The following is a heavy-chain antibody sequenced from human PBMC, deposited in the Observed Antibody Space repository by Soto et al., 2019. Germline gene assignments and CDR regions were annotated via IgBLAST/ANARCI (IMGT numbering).Heavy chain of an antibody. Sequence: GASVKVSCKASGYTFTDNYLHWVRQAPGQGLEWMGWINPKSGGTDFAQKFQGRVTMTRDTAISTAYMELSRLRSDDTAVYYCARGYYGSGSPKFWGQGTLVTVSS. V-gene: IGHV1-2*02. CDR3: ARGYYGSGSPKF. J-gene: IGHJ4*02. CDR2: INPKSGGT. CDR1: GYTFTDNY. D-gene: IGHD3-10*01.